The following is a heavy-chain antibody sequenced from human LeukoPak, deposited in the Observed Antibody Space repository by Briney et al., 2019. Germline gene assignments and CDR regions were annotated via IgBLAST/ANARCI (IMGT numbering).Heavy chain of an antibody. CDR2: MNPNSGNT. V-gene: IGHV1-8*01. D-gene: IGHD1-1*01. J-gene: IGHJ6*03. CDR1: GYTFTSHD. Sequence: ASVKVSCKASGYTFTSHDINWVRQATGQGLEWMGWMNPNSGNTGYAQKFQGRVIMTRDTAINTAYMELHSLRSEDTAVYYCARKLERRYYYYMDVWGKGTTVTVSS. CDR3: ARKLERRYYYYMDV.